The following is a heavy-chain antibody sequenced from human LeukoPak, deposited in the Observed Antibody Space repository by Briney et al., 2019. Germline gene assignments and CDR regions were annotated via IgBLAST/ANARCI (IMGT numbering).Heavy chain of an antibody. Sequence: KPSETLSLTCTVSGGSISSSNDYWGWIRQPPGKGLERIGNIYYSGSTYYNPSLKSRVTISVDTSKNQFSLTLSSVTAADTAIYYCARHCSGRSDYYFDYWGQGTLVAVSS. J-gene: IGHJ4*02. D-gene: IGHD6-25*01. CDR3: ARHCSGRSDYYFDY. CDR1: GGSISSSNDY. CDR2: IYYSGST. V-gene: IGHV4-39*01.